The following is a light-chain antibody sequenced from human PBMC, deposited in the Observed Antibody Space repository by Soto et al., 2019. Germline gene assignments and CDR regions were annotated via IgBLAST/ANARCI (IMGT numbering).Light chain of an antibody. CDR2: GAS. V-gene: IGKV3-15*01. Sequence: EIVMTQSPATLSVSPGERATLFCRASQSVSSNFAWYQQKPGQAPRLLIYGASTRATGIPARFSGGGSGTEFTLTLSSLQSEDFAVYYCQEYNNWPPYTFGQGTKLEIK. CDR1: QSVSSN. J-gene: IGKJ2*01. CDR3: QEYNNWPPYT.